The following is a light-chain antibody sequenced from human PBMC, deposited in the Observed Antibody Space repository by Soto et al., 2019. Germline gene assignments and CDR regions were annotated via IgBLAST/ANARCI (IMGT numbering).Light chain of an antibody. V-gene: IGLV2-14*01. CDR2: EVS. Sequence: QSALNQPASVSGSPGQSITISCTGTSSDVGGYNYVSWYQQHPGKVPKLMIYEVSYRPSGVSNRFSGSKSGNTASLTISGLQAEDEADYYCTSYTTSSTLAFGGGTKLTVL. J-gene: IGLJ3*02. CDR3: TSYTTSSTLA. CDR1: SSDVGGYNY.